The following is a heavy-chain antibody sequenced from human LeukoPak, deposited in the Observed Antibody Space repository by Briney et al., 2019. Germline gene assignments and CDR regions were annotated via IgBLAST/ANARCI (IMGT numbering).Heavy chain of an antibody. J-gene: IGHJ4*02. CDR3: ARGRYYDFWSGYPNSPFDY. CDR1: GGSISSYY. V-gene: IGHV4-4*07. D-gene: IGHD3-3*01. CDR2: IYTSGST. Sequence: SETLSLTCTVSGGSISSYYCSWIRQPAGKGLEWIGRIYTSGSTNYNPSLKSRVTMSVDTSKNQFSLKLSSVTAADTAVYYCARGRYYDFWSGYPNSPFDYWGQGTLVTVSS.